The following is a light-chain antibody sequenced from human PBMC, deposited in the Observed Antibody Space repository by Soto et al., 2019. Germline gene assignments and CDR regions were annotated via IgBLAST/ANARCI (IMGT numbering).Light chain of an antibody. V-gene: IGKV3-20*01. CDR1: RSISNSF. Sequence: EIVLTQSPGTLSLSPGETATLSCRASRSISNSFLAWYQHKPGQAPRLLLYGAFNRATGVPDRFGGSGSGTDFTLTSSRLEPEDSAVFYWLQYHSSPYTFGQGTKLEI. CDR3: LQYHSSPYT. J-gene: IGKJ2*01. CDR2: GAF.